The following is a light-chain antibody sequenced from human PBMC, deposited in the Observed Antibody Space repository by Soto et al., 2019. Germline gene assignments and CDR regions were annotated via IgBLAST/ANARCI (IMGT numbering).Light chain of an antibody. CDR1: SSDVGSYNL. Sequence: QSVLTQPASVSGSPGQSITISCTGTSSDVGSYNLVSWYQQHPGRAPKLMIFEGRKRPSGVPNRFSGSKSGNTASLTISGLQAEDEADYYCCSYATGDSAVFGGGTQLTVL. J-gene: IGLJ7*01. V-gene: IGLV2-23*01. CDR2: EGR. CDR3: CSYATGDSAV.